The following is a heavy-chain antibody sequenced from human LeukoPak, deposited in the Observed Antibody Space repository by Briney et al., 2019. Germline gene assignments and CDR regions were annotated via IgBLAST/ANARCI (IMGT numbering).Heavy chain of an antibody. CDR3: ARQASSSWLYDAFDI. CDR1: GYSFTNYW. Sequence: GESLKISCKGSGYSFTNYWLGWVRQMPGKGLEWMGIIYPGDSDTRYSPSVQGQVTISADKSISTAYLQWSRLKASDTAMYYCARQASSSWLYDAFDIWGQGTMVTVSS. D-gene: IGHD6-13*01. J-gene: IGHJ3*02. CDR2: IYPGDSDT. V-gene: IGHV5-51*01.